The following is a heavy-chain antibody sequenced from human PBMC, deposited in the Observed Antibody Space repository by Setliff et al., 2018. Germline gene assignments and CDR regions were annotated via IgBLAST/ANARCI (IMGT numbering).Heavy chain of an antibody. CDR3: ARDAPKVVDKFDL. V-gene: IGHV1-18*01. D-gene: IGHD3-22*01. Sequence: ASVKVSCKAFGYAFTKYGIDWLRQAPGQGLEWLGWSSPYNGNTDYVYNVRDRITMTTDTSTGTAYMELRSLTSDDSAVYYCARDAPKVVDKFDLWGQGTKVTLSS. CDR1: GYAFTKYG. J-gene: IGHJ3*01. CDR2: SSPYNGNT.